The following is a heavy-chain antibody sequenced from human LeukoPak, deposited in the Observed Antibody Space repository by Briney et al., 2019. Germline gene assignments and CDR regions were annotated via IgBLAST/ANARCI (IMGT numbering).Heavy chain of an antibody. J-gene: IGHJ4*02. V-gene: IGHV4-39*01. CDR1: GGSISSSSYY. D-gene: IGHD3-22*01. Sequence: SETLSLTCTVSGGSISSSSYYWGWIRQPPGKGLEWIGSIYYSGSTYYNPSLKSRVTIPVDTSKNQFSLKLSSVTAADTAVYYCAGNGYYYDSSGYYSDYWGQGTLVTVSS. CDR2: IYYSGST. CDR3: AGNGYYYDSSGYYSDY.